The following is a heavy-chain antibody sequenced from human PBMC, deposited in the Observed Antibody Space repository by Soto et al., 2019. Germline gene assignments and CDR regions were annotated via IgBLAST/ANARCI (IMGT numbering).Heavy chain of an antibody. CDR2: INPFDGSR. CDR1: GYIFTSYY. V-gene: IGHV1-46*03. Sequence: PSVKVSCKASGYIFTSYYIHWVRQAPGQGLEWMGWINPFDGSRMFAQSFQGRVTMTRDTSTSTAYMEVSSLRSEDTAVYYCSRVDPGETSPFDHWGQGTLVTVSS. CDR3: SRVDPGETSPFDH. J-gene: IGHJ4*02. D-gene: IGHD3-10*01.